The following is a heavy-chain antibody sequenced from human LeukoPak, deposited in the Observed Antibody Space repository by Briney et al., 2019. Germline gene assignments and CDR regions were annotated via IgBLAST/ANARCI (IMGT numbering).Heavy chain of an antibody. V-gene: IGHV4-39*01. CDR2: IYYSGST. D-gene: IGHD5-18*01. J-gene: IGHJ6*03. CDR1: GGSISSSSYY. Sequence: SETLSLTCTVSGGSISSSSYYWGWIRQPPEKGLEWIGSIYYSGSTYYNPSLKSRVTISVDTSKNQFSLKLSSVTAADTAVFYCASNTDYYYYYMDVWGKGTTVTISS. CDR3: ASNTDYYYYYMDV.